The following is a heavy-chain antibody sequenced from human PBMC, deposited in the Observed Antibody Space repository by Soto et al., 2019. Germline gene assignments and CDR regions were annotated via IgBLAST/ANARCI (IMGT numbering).Heavy chain of an antibody. Sequence: GGSLRLSCAASGFTFSDYYMSWIRQAPGKGLEWVSYISSSSYTNYADSVKGRFTISRDNAKNSLYLQVNSLRAEDTAVYYCARGGCNWNACGAFDIWGQGTMVTVSS. J-gene: IGHJ3*02. CDR3: ARGGCNWNACGAFDI. CDR2: ISSSSYT. D-gene: IGHD1-20*01. V-gene: IGHV3-11*06. CDR1: GFTFSDYY.